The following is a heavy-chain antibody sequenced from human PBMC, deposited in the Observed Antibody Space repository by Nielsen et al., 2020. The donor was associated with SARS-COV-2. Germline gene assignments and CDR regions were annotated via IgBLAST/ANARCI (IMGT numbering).Heavy chain of an antibody. Sequence: SVKVSCKASGGTFSSYAISWVRQAPGQGLEWMGGIIPIFGTANYAQKFQGRVTITADESTSTAYMELSSLRSEDTAVYYCARAGGYCSSTSCHQSYYYYYGMDVWGQGTTVTVSS. J-gene: IGHJ6*02. CDR3: ARAGGYCSSTSCHQSYYYYYGMDV. CDR1: GGTFSSYA. D-gene: IGHD2-2*01. V-gene: IGHV1-69*13. CDR2: IIPIFGTA.